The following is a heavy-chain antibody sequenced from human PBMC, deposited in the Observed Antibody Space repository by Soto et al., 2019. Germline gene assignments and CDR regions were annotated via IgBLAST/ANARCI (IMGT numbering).Heavy chain of an antibody. CDR3: AGEGEGGSYPLDY. J-gene: IGHJ4*01. Sequence: GGSLRLSCATSGFTFHDYAMSWVRQAPGKGLEWVSAIAFTGSTTYYADSVKGRFTISRDNSKNIVYLPMNSLRVDDKSLYDCAGEGEGGSYPLDYWGHGTLVTVSS. CDR1: GFTFHDYA. CDR2: IAFTGSTT. D-gene: IGHD1-26*01. V-gene: IGHV3-23*05.